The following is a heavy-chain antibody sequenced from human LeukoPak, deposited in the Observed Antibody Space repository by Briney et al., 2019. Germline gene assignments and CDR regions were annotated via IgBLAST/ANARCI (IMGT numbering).Heavy chain of an antibody. CDR2: MYYSGSP. J-gene: IGHJ1*01. V-gene: IGHV4-39*01. Sequence: PSETLSLTCTVSGGSISSSSYYCGWIRQPPGKGLEWIGSMYYSGSPYYNPSLKSRVTMSVDTSKNQVSLKLNSVTAADTAVYYCARRSQSSGWLEYFQHWGQGTLVTVSS. D-gene: IGHD6-19*01. CDR3: ARRSQSSGWLEYFQH. CDR1: GGSISSSSYY.